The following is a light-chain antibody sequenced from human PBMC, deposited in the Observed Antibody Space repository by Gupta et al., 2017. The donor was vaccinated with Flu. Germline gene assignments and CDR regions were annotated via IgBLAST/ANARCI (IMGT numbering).Light chain of an antibody. CDR2: EAT. CDR3: CAYVGAFF. J-gene: IGLJ1*01. CDR1: SRDLDL. Sequence: SALTQPASVTGSPGPSITISCTGTSRDLDLVSWYQQQPGKAPKLIIYEATERPSGVSNRFSGSKAGNTASLTVSGHRAEDEADYYCCAYVGAFFFGTGTKVSVL. V-gene: IGLV2-23*01.